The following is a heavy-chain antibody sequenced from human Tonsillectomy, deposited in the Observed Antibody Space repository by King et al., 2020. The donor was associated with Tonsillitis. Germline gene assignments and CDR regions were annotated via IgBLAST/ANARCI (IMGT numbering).Heavy chain of an antibody. J-gene: IGHJ6*02. CDR1: GFTFSSYS. V-gene: IGHV3-48*01. CDR3: ARGLVGRRGDYGMDV. D-gene: IGHD1-1*01. CDR2: ISSSGSSI. Sequence: VQLVESGGGLVQPGGSLRLSCAASGFTFSSYSIHWVRQAPGKGLEWVSYISSSGSSIYYADSVKGRFTISRDNAKNSLYLQKNSLRAEDTAVYYCARGLVGRRGDYGMDVWGQGTTVTVSS.